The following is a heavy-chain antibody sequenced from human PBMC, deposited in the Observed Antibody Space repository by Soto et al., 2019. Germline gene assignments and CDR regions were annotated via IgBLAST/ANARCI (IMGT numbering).Heavy chain of an antibody. CDR3: ARSPRSSPYFDY. CDR1: GYTFSNFW. D-gene: IGHD6-13*01. CDR2: IYPGDHET. V-gene: IGHV5-51*01. J-gene: IGHJ4*02. Sequence: PGESLKISCQSSGYTFSNFWIGWVRQLPGKGLEWMGIIYPGDHETRYSPSFHGKVTISADRSINTAYLQWNSLEASDTDFYFCARSPRSSPYFDYWGQGALVTVSS.